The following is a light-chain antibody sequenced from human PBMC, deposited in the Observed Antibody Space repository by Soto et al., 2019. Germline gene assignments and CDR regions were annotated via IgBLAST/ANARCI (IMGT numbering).Light chain of an antibody. Sequence: QSALTQPASVSGSPGQSITISCTGTSSDVGGYNYVSWYQQHPGKAPKLMIYDVSNRPSGVSNHFSGSKSGNTASLTISGLQAEDEADYYCSPYTSSSTRVFGTGTKVTVL. CDR2: DVS. CDR1: SSDVGGYNY. J-gene: IGLJ1*01. CDR3: SPYTSSSTRV. V-gene: IGLV2-14*01.